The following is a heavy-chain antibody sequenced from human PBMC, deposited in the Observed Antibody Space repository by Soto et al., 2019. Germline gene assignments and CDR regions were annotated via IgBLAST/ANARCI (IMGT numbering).Heavy chain of an antibody. CDR2: ISYDGSNK. Sequence: QVQLVESGGGVVQPGRSLRLSCAASGFTFSSYGMHWVRQAPGKGLEWVAVISYDGSNKYYADSVKGRFTISRDNSKNTLYLQMNSLRAEDTAVYYFANDTDADGSVNPRYYYGMDVWGQGTTVTVSS. V-gene: IGHV3-30*18. J-gene: IGHJ6*02. CDR1: GFTFSSYG. D-gene: IGHD3-10*01. CDR3: ANDTDADGSVNPRYYYGMDV.